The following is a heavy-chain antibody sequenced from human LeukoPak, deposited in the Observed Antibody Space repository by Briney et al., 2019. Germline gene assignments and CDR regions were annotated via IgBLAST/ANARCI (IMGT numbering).Heavy chain of an antibody. CDR2: INHSGST. J-gene: IGHJ4*02. V-gene: IGHV4-34*01. CDR3: ARFRYYYGSGSNYFDY. CDR1: GGSFSGYY. D-gene: IGHD3-10*01. Sequence: SETLSLTCAVYGGSFSGYYWSWIRQPPGKGLEWIGGINHSGSTNYNPSLKSRVTISVDTSKNQFSLKLSSVTAADTAVYYCARFRYYYGSGSNYFDYWGQGTLVTVSS.